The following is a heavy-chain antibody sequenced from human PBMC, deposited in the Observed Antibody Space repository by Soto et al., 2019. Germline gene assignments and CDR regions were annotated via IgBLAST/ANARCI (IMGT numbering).Heavy chain of an antibody. D-gene: IGHD3-3*01. Sequence: SETLSLTCTVSGGSISSYYWSWIRQPPGKGLEWIGYIYYSGSTNYNPSLKSRVTISVDTSKNQFSLKLSSVTAADTAVYYCARRGLRVFGMGDAFDIWGQGTMVTVSS. J-gene: IGHJ3*02. CDR1: GGSISSYY. CDR2: IYYSGST. CDR3: ARRGLRVFGMGDAFDI. V-gene: IGHV4-59*01.